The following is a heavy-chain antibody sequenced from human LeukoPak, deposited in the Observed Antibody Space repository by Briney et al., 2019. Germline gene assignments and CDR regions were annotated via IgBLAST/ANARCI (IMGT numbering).Heavy chain of an antibody. D-gene: IGHD6-13*01. CDR2: IKQDGSEK. CDR1: GFTFSSDW. V-gene: IGHV3-7*01. J-gene: IGHJ5*02. CDR3: ARYSGNWFDP. Sequence: PGGSLRLSCAVSGFTFSSDWMSWVRQAPGKGLEWVANIKQDGSEKNYVDSVKGRLTISRDNAKNSLYLQMNSLRAEDTAVYYCARYSGNWFDPWGQGTLVTVSS.